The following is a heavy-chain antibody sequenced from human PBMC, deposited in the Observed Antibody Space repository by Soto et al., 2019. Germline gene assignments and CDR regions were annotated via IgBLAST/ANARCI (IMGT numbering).Heavy chain of an antibody. CDR1: GFTFRTSG. V-gene: IGHV3-30*18. CDR3: AKEIAVAGDPCYYFGLEV. J-gene: IGHJ6*02. Sequence: QVQLVESGGGVVQPGRSLRLSCAASGFTFRTSGMHWVRQAPGKGLEWVGFISYEGSSKYYADSVKGRFTIARDNSKNTLYLQMSSLRGEDTAVYYCAKEIAVAGDPCYYFGLEVWGQGNTVTVSS. D-gene: IGHD6-13*01. CDR2: ISYEGSSK.